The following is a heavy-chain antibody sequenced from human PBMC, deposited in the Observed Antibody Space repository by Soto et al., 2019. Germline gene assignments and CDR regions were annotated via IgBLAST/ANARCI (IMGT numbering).Heavy chain of an antibody. J-gene: IGHJ4*02. V-gene: IGHV3-23*01. CDR1: AKTLSSYT. CDR3: AKDSTLNRDDYNWGKGYYFDY. Sequence: GVTLRRSLSVAAKTLSSYTTTFSRRTPGKGPEWVSGISGSGGSTYYADSVKGRFTISRDNSKNTLYVQMNSLRAEDTAVYYCAKDSTLNRDDYNWGKGYYFDYCGQGTLVTVSS. D-gene: IGHD4-4*01. CDR2: ISGSGGST.